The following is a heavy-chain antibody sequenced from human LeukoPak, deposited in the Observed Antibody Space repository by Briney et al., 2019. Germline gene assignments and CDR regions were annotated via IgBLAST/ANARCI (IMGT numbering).Heavy chain of an antibody. V-gene: IGHV3-30*04. J-gene: IGHJ4*02. CDR1: GFTFSSYA. CDR2: ISYDGSNK. Sequence: GGSLRLSCAAPGFTFSSYAMHWVRQAPGKGLEWVAVISYDGSNKYYADSVKGRFTISRDNSKNTLYLQMNSLRAEDTAVYYCARDSPAYWGQGTLVTVSS. CDR3: ARDSPAY.